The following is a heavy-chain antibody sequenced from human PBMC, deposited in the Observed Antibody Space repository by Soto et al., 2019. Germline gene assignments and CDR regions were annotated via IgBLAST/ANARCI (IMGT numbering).Heavy chain of an antibody. CDR2: ISYDGSNK. J-gene: IGHJ6*02. D-gene: IGHD6-13*01. CDR3: AKDVIAAAGTGGMDV. Sequence: GGSLRLSCAASGFTFSSYGMHWVRQAPGKGLEWVAVISYDGSNKYYADSVKGRFTISRDNSKNTLYLQMNSLRAEDTAVYYCAKDVIAAAGTGGMDVWGQGTTVTVSS. V-gene: IGHV3-30*18. CDR1: GFTFSSYG.